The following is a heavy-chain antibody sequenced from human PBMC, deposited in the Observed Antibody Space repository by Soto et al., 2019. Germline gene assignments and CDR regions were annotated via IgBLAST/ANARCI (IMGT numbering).Heavy chain of an antibody. V-gene: IGHV1-69*13. D-gene: IGHD6-19*01. Sequence: SVKVSCKASGGTFSSYAISWVRQAPGQGLEWMGGIIPIFGTANYAQKFQGRVTITADESTSTAYMELSSLRSEDTAVYYCARGDALAPDLYNWFDPWGQGTLVTVSS. CDR2: IIPIFGTA. CDR1: GGTFSSYA. J-gene: IGHJ5*02. CDR3: ARGDALAPDLYNWFDP.